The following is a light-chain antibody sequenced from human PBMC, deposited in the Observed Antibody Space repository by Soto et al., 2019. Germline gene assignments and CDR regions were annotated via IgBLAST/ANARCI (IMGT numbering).Light chain of an antibody. CDR3: GTWDSSLSARYV. J-gene: IGLJ1*01. CDR2: ENN. Sequence: QSVLTQPPSVSAAPGQKVTISCSGSSSNIGNNYVSWYQQLPGTAPKLLIYENNKRPSGIPDRFSGSKSGTSATLGITGLQTGDEADYYCGTWDSSLSARYVFGTGTKVPS. CDR1: SSNIGNNY. V-gene: IGLV1-51*02.